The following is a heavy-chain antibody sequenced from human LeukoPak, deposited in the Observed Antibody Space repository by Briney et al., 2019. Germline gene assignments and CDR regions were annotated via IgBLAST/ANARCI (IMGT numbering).Heavy chain of an antibody. D-gene: IGHD4-17*01. Sequence: GGSLRLSCAASGFTFGSYWMHWVRQAPGKGLVWVSRINNDGSTTNYADPVKGRFTISRDNAKNMLYLQMNSLRAEDTAVYYCTRGSDDYGDNVQIDIWGQGTMVTVSS. J-gene: IGHJ3*02. V-gene: IGHV3-74*01. CDR1: GFTFGSYW. CDR3: TRGSDDYGDNVQIDI. CDR2: INNDGSTT.